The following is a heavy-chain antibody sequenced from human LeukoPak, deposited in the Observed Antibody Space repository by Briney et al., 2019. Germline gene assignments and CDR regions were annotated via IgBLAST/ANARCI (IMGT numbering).Heavy chain of an antibody. D-gene: IGHD6-13*01. V-gene: IGHV3-21*01. CDR3: ARDRWTSAAAVLDY. J-gene: IGHJ4*02. Sequence: GGSLRLSCAASGFTFSSYSMIWVRQAPGKGLEWVSSISSSSSYIYYADSVKGRFTISRDNAKNSLYLQMNSLRAEDTAVYYCARDRWTSAAAVLDYWGQGTLVTVSS. CDR2: ISSSSSYI. CDR1: GFTFSSYS.